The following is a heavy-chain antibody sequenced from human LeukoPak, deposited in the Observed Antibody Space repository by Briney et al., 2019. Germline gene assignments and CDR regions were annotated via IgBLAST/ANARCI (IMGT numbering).Heavy chain of an antibody. CDR1: GGSISGYY. CDR2: IHYSGST. J-gene: IGHJ4*02. D-gene: IGHD3-9*01. V-gene: IGHV4-59*01. CDR3: ARVTGYTIEDYFDY. Sequence: SETLSLTCTVSGGSISGYYWNWIRQPAGKGLEWIGFIHYSGSTNYNPSLKSRVTISVETSKNQFSLKLRSVTAADTAVYYCARVTGYTIEDYFDYWGQGTLVTVSS.